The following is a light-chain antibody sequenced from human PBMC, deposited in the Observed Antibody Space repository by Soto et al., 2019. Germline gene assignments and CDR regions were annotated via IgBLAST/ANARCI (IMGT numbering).Light chain of an antibody. CDR2: EVS. CDR1: SSDVGAYNY. V-gene: IGLV2-8*01. CDR3: TPHAPTYSFFYV. Sequence: QSVLTQPPSASGSPGQSVTISCTGTSSDVGAYNYVSWYQQLPGKAPKLIIYEVSKRPSGVPDRFSGSKSGNTASLTVSGLQAEDEADYYLTPHAPTYSFFYVSATGPK. J-gene: IGLJ1*01.